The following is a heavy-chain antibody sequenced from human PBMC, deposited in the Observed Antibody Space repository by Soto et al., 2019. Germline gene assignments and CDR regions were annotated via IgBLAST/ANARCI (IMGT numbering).Heavy chain of an antibody. V-gene: IGHV4-59*01. D-gene: IGHD5-12*01. CDR2: IYYSGST. J-gene: IGHJ4*02. CDR1: GDSISSYY. CDR3: ASGVATIGH. Sequence: QVQLQESGPRLVKPSETLSLTCSVSGDSISSYYWSWIRQPPGKGLEWIGYIYYSGSTSYNPSFKSRVTISVDTPKTQCPLQLTSVTAADKAVYYCASGVATIGHWGQGTLVTVSS.